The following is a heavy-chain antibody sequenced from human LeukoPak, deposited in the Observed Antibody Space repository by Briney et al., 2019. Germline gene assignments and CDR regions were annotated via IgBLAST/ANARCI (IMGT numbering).Heavy chain of an antibody. V-gene: IGHV4-30-2*01. CDR3: ARVLPYYYGMDV. Sequence: PSQTLFLTCAVSGGSISSGGYSWSWIRQPPGKGLEWIGYIYHSGSTYYNPSLKSRVTISVDRSKNQFSLKLSSVTAADTAVYYCARVLPYYYGMDVWGQGTTVTVSS. J-gene: IGHJ6*02. D-gene: IGHD3-3*01. CDR1: GGSISSGGYS. CDR2: IYHSGST.